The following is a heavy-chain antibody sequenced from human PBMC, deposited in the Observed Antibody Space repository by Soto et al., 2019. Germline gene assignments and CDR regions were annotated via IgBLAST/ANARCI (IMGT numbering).Heavy chain of an antibody. CDR3: ARDQGVDDILTGSSREAGMDV. CDR2: INPNSGGT. J-gene: IGHJ6*02. Sequence: ASVKVSCKASGYTFTGYYMHWVRQAPGQGLEWMGWINPNSGGTNYAQKFQGWVTMTRDTSISTAYMELSRRRSDDTAVYYCARDQGVDDILTGSSREAGMDVWGQGTTVTVSS. V-gene: IGHV1-2*04. CDR1: GYTFTGYY. D-gene: IGHD3-9*01.